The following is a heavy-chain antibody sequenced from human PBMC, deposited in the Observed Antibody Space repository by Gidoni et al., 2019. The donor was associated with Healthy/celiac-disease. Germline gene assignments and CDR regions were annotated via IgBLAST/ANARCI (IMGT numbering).Heavy chain of an antibody. CDR2: ISSSSSTI. V-gene: IGHV3-48*02. CDR1: GFPFSSYS. J-gene: IGHJ4*02. CDR3: AISSGTLFGVAPPDY. D-gene: IGHD3-3*01. Sequence: EVQLVESGGGLVQPGGSLRLSCAASGFPFSSYSMNWVRQAPGKGLEWVSYISSSSSTIYYADSVKGRFTISRDNAKNSLYLQMNSLRDEDTAVYYCAISSGTLFGVAPPDYWGQGTLVTVSS.